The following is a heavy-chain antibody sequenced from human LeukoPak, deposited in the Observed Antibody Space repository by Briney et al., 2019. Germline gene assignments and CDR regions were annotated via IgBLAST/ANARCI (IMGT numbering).Heavy chain of an antibody. V-gene: IGHV3-23*01. CDR3: AKSNLDYGDNPDAFDI. J-gene: IGHJ3*02. CDR1: GFTFSSYW. CDR2: ISGSGGST. Sequence: PGGSLRLSCAVSGFTFSSYWMHWVRQAPGKGLEWVSAISGSGGSTYYADSVKGRFTISRDNSKNTLYLQMNSLRAEDTAVYYCAKSNLDYGDNPDAFDIWGQGTMVTVSS. D-gene: IGHD4-17*01.